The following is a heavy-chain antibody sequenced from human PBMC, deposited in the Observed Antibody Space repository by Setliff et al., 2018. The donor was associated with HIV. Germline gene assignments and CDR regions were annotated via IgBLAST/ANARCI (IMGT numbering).Heavy chain of an antibody. V-gene: IGHV3-23*01. J-gene: IGHJ4*02. Sequence: GGSLRLSCAASGITLSNYAMSWVRQAPGKGLEWVSGISLSGGSTYYADSVKGRFTIFRDNSKKTLYLQMSSLRVEDTAVYYCVTGVGTSSVDYWGQGTMVTVSS. CDR2: ISLSGGST. CDR3: VTGVGTSSVDY. D-gene: IGHD3-22*01. CDR1: GITLSNYA.